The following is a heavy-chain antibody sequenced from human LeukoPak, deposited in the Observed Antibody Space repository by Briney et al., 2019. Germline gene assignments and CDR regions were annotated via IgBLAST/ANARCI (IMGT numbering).Heavy chain of an antibody. CDR3: TTGAKLRSQNLDY. J-gene: IGHJ4*02. V-gene: IGHV3-15*01. D-gene: IGHD2-21*01. CDR2: IKSKTDGETT. Sequence: GGSLRLSCAASGFTFSNAWMSWVRQAPGKGLEWVGRIKSKTDGETTNYAAPVKGRFTISRDDSKNTLYLQMNSLKTEDTAVYYCTTGAKLRSQNLDYWGQGTLVTVSS. CDR1: GFTFSNAW.